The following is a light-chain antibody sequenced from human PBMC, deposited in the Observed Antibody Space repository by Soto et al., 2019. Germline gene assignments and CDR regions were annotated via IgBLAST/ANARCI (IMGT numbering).Light chain of an antibody. J-gene: IGKJ4*01. CDR3: QQYVSYPLT. Sequence: DIQMTQSPSTLSAFIGDRVTITCRASQSIGYWLAWYQQKPGKAPNLLISKASSLETGVPSRFSGSGSGTEFTLTISSLQPGDVATYSCQQYVSYPLTFGGGTKVEIK. CDR2: KAS. V-gene: IGKV1-5*03. CDR1: QSIGYW.